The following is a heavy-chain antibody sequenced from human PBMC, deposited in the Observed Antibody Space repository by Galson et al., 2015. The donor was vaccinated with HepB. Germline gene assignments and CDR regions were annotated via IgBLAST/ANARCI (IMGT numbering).Heavy chain of an antibody. V-gene: IGHV3-48*02. D-gene: IGHD6-6*01. CDR2: ISSSSRTI. J-gene: IGHJ3*02. Sequence: SLRLSCAASGFTFSSNSMNWVRQAPGKGLEWVSYISSSSRTIYYADSVKGRITISRDNAKNSLYLQMNSLRDEDTAVYYCARARSIGVLDAFDIWGQGTMVTVSS. CDR3: ARARSIGVLDAFDI. CDR1: GFTFSSNS.